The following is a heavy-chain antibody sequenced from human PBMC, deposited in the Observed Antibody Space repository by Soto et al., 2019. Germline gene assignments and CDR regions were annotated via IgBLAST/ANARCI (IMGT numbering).Heavy chain of an antibody. CDR2: VNPSGGYT. J-gene: IGHJ4*02. CDR3: ARGGHVVVVTAAFDY. D-gene: IGHD2-21*02. Sequence: QVQLMQSGAEVKKPGASVKVSCKASGDTFTNYYIHWVRQAPGQGLEWMGTVNPSGGYTTYSQNFLGRVTXPWXXSXCTLYMELTSLTSDDTAVYYCARGGHVVVVTAAFDYWGQGTLVTVSS. CDR1: GDTFTNYY. V-gene: IGHV1-46*01.